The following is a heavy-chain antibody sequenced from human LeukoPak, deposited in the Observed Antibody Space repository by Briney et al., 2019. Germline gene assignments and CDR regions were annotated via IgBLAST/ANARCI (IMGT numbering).Heavy chain of an antibody. CDR2: ISSSSSTI. J-gene: IGHJ4*02. CDR1: GFTFSSYS. V-gene: IGHV3-48*01. Sequence: GGSLRLSCAASGFTFSSYSMNWVRQAPGKGLEWVSYISSSSSTIYYADSVKGRFTISRDNAKNSLYLQMNSLRAEDTAVYYCARVRAYCGGDCSASFDYWGQGTLVTVSS. D-gene: IGHD2-21*02. CDR3: ARVRAYCGGDCSASFDY.